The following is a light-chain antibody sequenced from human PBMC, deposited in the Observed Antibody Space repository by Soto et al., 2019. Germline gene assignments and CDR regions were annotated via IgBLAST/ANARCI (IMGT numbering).Light chain of an antibody. J-gene: IGKJ4*01. CDR1: QSVTNNY. Sequence: EIVLTQSPGTLSLSPGERATLSCRASQSVTNNYLAWYQQKPGQAPNLLIYGASSRPTGIPDRFSGSGSGTDFTLTISRLEPEDFAVYYCQVYGLSPLTFGGGTKVEI. CDR2: GAS. CDR3: QVYGLSPLT. V-gene: IGKV3-20*01.